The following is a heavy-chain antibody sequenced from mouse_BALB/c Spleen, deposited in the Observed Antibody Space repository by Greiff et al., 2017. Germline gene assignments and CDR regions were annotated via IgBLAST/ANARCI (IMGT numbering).Heavy chain of an antibody. J-gene: IGHJ4*01. CDR3: ARSYYGSREYYYAMDY. V-gene: IGHV2-9*02. Sequence: QVQLKESGPGLVAPSQSLSITCTVSGFSLTSYGVHWVRQPPGKGLEWLGVIWAGGSTNYNSALMSRLSISKDNSKSQVFLKMNSLQTDDTAMYYCARSYYGSREYYYAMDYWGQGTSVTVSS. CDR2: IWAGGST. CDR1: GFSLTSYG. D-gene: IGHD1-1*01.